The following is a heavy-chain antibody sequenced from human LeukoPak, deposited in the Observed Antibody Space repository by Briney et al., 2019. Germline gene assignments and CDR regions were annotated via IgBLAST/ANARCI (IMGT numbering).Heavy chain of an antibody. V-gene: IGHV3-48*03. CDR2: ISSSGSTI. J-gene: IGHJ4*02. D-gene: IGHD3-3*01. Sequence: GGSLRLSCAASGFTFSSYEMNWVRQAPGKGLEWVSYISSSGSTIYYADSVKGRFTISRDNAKNSLYLQMNSLRAEDTAVYYCARENYDFWSGFDYWGQGTLVTVSS. CDR1: GFTFSSYE. CDR3: ARENYDFWSGFDY.